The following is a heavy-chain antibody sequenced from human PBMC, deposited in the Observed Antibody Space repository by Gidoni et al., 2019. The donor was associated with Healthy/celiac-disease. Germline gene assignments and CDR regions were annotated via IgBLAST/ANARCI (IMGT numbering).Heavy chain of an antibody. CDR3: AREALTGTKAAGYFDY. Sequence: QVQLVESGGGLVKPGGYLRLSCAASGFTCSDYYMSWIRQAPGKGLEWVSYISSSGSTIYYADSVKGRFTSSRDNAKNSLYLQMNSLRAEDTAVYYCAREALTGTKAAGYFDYWGQGTLVTVSS. V-gene: IGHV3-11*01. CDR2: ISSSGSTI. D-gene: IGHD1-7*01. CDR1: GFTCSDYY. J-gene: IGHJ4*02.